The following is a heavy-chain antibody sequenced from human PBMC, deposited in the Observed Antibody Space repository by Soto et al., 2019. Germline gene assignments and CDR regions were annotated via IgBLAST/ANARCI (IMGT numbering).Heavy chain of an antibody. J-gene: IGHJ6*02. D-gene: IGHD4-17*01. Sequence: PGGSLRLSCVASGFTLSFYQMDWVRQAPGKGLEWISYIHASSISNIYYADSVKGRFTISRDNAKNSLYLQMASLRAEDTAVYYCTRDGTTGTAKYHYWMDVWGQGTTVTVSS. CDR2: IHASSISNI. V-gene: IGHV3-48*03. CDR1: GFTLSFYQ. CDR3: TRDGTTGTAKYHYWMDV.